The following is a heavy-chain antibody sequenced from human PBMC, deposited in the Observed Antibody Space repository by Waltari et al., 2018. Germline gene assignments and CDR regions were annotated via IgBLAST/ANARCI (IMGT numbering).Heavy chain of an antibody. CDR3: AKTQLAAFDI. CDR1: GFTFSSAN. CDR2: IGASGYTT. Sequence: EAQLVESGGGLAQPGGSLRLSCEAAGFTFSSANMNWVRQAPGKGLEWVSNIGASGYTTDYADSVKGRFTSSRDNAKKSLYLQMDRLLAEDTAVYYCAKTQLAAFDIWGRGTLVSVSA. J-gene: IGHJ3*02. V-gene: IGHV3-48*01. D-gene: IGHD6-13*01.